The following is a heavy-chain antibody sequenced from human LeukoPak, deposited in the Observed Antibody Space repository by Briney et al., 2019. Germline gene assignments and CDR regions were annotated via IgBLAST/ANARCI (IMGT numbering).Heavy chain of an antibody. CDR1: GFTFDNYA. Sequence: PGGSLRLSCAAFGFTFDNYAMHWVRQAPGKGLGRVSSISWNSANIAYADSVKGGFTISRDNAKNSLYLQMNSLRPEDMALYYCVKDTSGASQYFQYWGHGTVVTVSS. J-gene: IGHJ1*01. V-gene: IGHV3-9*03. CDR2: ISWNSANI. D-gene: IGHD2-15*01. CDR3: VKDTSGASQYFQY.